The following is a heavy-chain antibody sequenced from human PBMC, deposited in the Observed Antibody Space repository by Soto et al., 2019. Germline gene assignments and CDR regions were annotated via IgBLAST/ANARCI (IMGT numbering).Heavy chain of an antibody. CDR1: GFTFGIYA. CDR2: ITNSGSGT. D-gene: IGHD2-21*02. J-gene: IGHJ5*02. Sequence: GGSLRLSCAASGFTFGIYAMSWVRQAPGKGLEWVSSITNSGSGTYYADSVMGRFSISRDNSKNTLYLQMDSLRADDTALYYCAKGTAFDPWGQGILVTVSS. V-gene: IGHV3-23*01. CDR3: AKGTAFDP.